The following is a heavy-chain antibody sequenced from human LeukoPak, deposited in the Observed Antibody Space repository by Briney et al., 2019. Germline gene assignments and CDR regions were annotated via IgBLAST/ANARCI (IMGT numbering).Heavy chain of an antibody. J-gene: IGHJ3*02. D-gene: IGHD5-12*01. CDR1: GYTFTGYY. CDR3: ARAQGGYSGYDWSYHLPPGWYAFDI. V-gene: IGHV1-2*02. CDR2: INPNSGGT. Sequence: ASVKVSCKASGYTFTGYYMHWVRQAPGQGLEWMGWINPNSGGTNYAQKFQGRVTMTRDTSISTAYMELSRLRSDDTAVYYCARAQGGYSGYDWSYHLPPGWYAFDIWGQGTMVTVSS.